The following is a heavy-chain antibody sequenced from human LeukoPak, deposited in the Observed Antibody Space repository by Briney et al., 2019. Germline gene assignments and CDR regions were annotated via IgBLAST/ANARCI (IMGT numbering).Heavy chain of an antibody. Sequence: GGSLRLSCTASGLAFSSYDMNWVRQAPGKGLEGVSSISGGSTYIYYIDSVKGRFTISRDNAKNSLYLQMESLSAEDTAVYYCARESGIMVGDYYYYYMDVWGIGTTVTVSS. D-gene: IGHD1-26*01. V-gene: IGHV3-21*01. CDR3: ARESGIMVGDYYYYYMDV. J-gene: IGHJ6*03. CDR1: GLAFSSYD. CDR2: ISGGSTYI.